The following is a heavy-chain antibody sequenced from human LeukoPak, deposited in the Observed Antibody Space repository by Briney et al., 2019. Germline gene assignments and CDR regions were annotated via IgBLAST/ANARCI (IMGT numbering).Heavy chain of an antibody. Sequence: TSETLSLTCTASGGSMNNYYWSWIRQAPGKGLEWIGYISDSGSTNYNPSLRSRVTISVDTSKNQFSLKLSSVTAADTALYYCARYDYGDCWFDPWGQGTLVTVSS. D-gene: IGHD4-17*01. J-gene: IGHJ5*02. CDR1: GGSMNNYY. V-gene: IGHV4-59*01. CDR2: ISDSGST. CDR3: ARYDYGDCWFDP.